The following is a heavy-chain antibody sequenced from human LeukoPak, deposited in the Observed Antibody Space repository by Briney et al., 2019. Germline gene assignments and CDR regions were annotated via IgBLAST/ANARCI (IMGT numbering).Heavy chain of an antibody. D-gene: IGHD1-14*01. CDR2: IYYSGCT. Sequence: PSQTLSLTCTVSGGSISSGGYYWSWIRQHPGKGLEWIGYIYYSGCTYYNPSLKSRVTISVDTSKNQFSLKLSSMTAADTAVYYCARDRASSGTSINWFDPWGQGTLVTVSS. V-gene: IGHV4-31*03. J-gene: IGHJ5*02. CDR1: GGSISSGGYY. CDR3: ARDRASSGTSINWFDP.